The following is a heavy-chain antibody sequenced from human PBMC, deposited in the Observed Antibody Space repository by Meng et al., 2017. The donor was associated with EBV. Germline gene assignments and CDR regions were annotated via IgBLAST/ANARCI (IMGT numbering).Heavy chain of an antibody. Sequence: QVQLVQSWAEVKKPGASVKVSCKASGYTFTGYYMHWGRQAPGQGLEWMGRINPNSGGTNYAQKFQGRVTMTRDTSISTAYMELSRLRSDDTAVYYCARVGIAVAGTGDYWGQGTLVTVSS. V-gene: IGHV1-2*06. D-gene: IGHD6-19*01. CDR3: ARVGIAVAGTGDY. CDR1: GYTFTGYY. CDR2: INPNSGGT. J-gene: IGHJ4*02.